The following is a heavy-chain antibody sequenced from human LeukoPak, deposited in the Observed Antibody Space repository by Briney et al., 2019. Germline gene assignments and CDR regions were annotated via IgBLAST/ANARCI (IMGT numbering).Heavy chain of an antibody. D-gene: IGHD3-10*01. CDR2: ISNTGSFT. CDR3: VRARGAGPGAHFDF. Sequence: PGGSLRLSCAASGLTFSDEYMSWIRQAPGKGLEWVSYISNTGSFTSYADSVKGRFTISRDNAKNSLYLQMNSLRVEDAAAYYCVRARGAGPGAHFDFWGQGTLVTVSS. V-gene: IGHV3-11*01. J-gene: IGHJ4*02. CDR1: GLTFSDEY.